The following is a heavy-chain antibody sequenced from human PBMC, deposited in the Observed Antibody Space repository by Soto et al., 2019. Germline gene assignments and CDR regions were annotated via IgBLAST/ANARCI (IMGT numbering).Heavy chain of an antibody. CDR1: GDSISSNNW. V-gene: IGHV4-4*02. CDR2: IHHSGSV. J-gene: IGHJ4*02. D-gene: IGHD3-10*01. Sequence: QVQLQESGPGLVKPSGTLSLTCSVSGDSISSNNWWSWVRQPPGKGLEWIGEIHHSGSVHYNPSFKSRAAMSVDKYTNQFFLQLTPVTAADTAVYYCARHDNRTLGVTYFDYWGQGTLVTVSS. CDR3: ARHDNRTLGVTYFDY.